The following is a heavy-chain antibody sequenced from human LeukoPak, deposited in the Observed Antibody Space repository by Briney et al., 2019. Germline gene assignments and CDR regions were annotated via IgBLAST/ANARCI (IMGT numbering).Heavy chain of an antibody. CDR3: ARAGYTISYYSLDY. D-gene: IGHD1-26*01. CDR2: IYTTGST. Sequence: SETLSLTCTVSGDSISSYYWSWIRQPPGKGLEWIGRIYTTGSTNYNPSLKSRVTISVDTSKNQFSLKLTSVTAADTAMYYCARAGYTISYYSLDYWGQGTLVTVSS. CDR1: GDSISSYY. J-gene: IGHJ4*02. V-gene: IGHV4-4*07.